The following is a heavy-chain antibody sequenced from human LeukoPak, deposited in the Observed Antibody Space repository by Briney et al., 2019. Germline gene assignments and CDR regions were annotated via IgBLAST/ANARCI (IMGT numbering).Heavy chain of an antibody. J-gene: IGHJ5*02. CDR2: ISSSSSYI. CDR3: ARGSHSGYSSSWYGVA. V-gene: IGHV3-21*01. Sequence: GGSLRLSCAASGFSFSTYSMNWVRQAPGKGLEWVSSISSSSSYIYYADSVKGRFTISRDNAKNSLYLQMNSLRAEDTAVYYCARGSHSGYSSSWYGVAWGQGTLVTVSS. D-gene: IGHD6-13*01. CDR1: GFSFSTYS.